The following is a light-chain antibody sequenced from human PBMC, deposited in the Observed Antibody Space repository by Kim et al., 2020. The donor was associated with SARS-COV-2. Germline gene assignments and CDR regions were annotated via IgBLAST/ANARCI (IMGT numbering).Light chain of an antibody. J-gene: IGKJ5*01. CDR1: QSVSSN. CDR3: QQYNNWPPVT. V-gene: IGKV3-15*01. CDR2: GAS. Sequence: SPGERATRPCRASQSVSSNLAWYQQKPGQAPRLLIYGASTRANGIPARFSGSESGTEFTLTISSLQSEDFAVYYCQQYNNWPPVTFGQGTRLEIK.